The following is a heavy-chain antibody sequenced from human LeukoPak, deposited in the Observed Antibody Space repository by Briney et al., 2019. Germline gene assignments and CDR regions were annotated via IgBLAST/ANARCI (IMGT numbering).Heavy chain of an antibody. CDR1: GGTFSSYA. CDR2: IIPIFGTA. J-gene: IGHJ4*02. CDR3: ASSDPLAYYFDY. Sequence: SVKASCKASGGTFSSYAISWVRQAPGQGLEWMGGIIPIFGTANYAQKFQGRVTITTDESTSTAYMELSSLRSEDTAVYYCASSDPLAYYFDYWGQGTLVTVSS. V-gene: IGHV1-69*05.